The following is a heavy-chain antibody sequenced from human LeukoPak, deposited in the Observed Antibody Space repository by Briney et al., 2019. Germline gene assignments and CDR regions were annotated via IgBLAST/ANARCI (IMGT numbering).Heavy chain of an antibody. D-gene: IGHD6-13*01. CDR2: IKQDGSEK. V-gene: IGHV3-7*01. Sequence: GGSLRLSCAASGFTFSSYWMSWVRQAPGKGLEWVANIKQDGSEKYYVDSVKGRFTISRDNAKNSLYLQMNSLRAEDTAVYYCARVGTAKTRTYYYYYYMDVWGKGTTVTVSS. CDR1: GFTFSSYW. J-gene: IGHJ6*03. CDR3: ARVGTAKTRTYYYYYYMDV.